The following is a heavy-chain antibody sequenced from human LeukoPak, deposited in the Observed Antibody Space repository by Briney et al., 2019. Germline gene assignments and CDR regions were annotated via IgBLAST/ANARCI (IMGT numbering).Heavy chain of an antibody. CDR3: ARAAPYSSILGY. J-gene: IGHJ4*02. CDR1: GFTFSSYA. V-gene: IGHV3-30-3*01. D-gene: IGHD6-13*01. CDR2: ISYDGSNK. Sequence: GGSLRLSCAASGFTFSSYAIHWVRQAPGKGLEWVAVISYDGSNKYYADSVKGRFTISRDNSKNTPYLQMNSLRAEDTAVYYCARAAPYSSILGYWGQGTLVTVSS.